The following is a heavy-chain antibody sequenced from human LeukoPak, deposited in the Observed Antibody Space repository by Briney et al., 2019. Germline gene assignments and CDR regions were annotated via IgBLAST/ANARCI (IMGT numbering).Heavy chain of an antibody. CDR2: IYYSGST. CDR1: GGSISSYY. J-gene: IGHJ4*02. CDR3: AGQSYYYDSSGYYFRVIDY. D-gene: IGHD3-22*01. Sequence: SETLSLTCTVSGGSISSYYWGWIRQPPGKGLEWIGSIYYSGSTYYNPSLKSRVTISVDTSKNQFSLKLSSVTAADTAVYYCAGQSYYYDSSGYYFRVIDYWGQGTLVTVSS. V-gene: IGHV4-39*01.